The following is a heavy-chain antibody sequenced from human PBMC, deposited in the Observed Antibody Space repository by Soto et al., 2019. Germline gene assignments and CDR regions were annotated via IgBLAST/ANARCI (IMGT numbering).Heavy chain of an antibody. V-gene: IGHV4-39*01. CDR2: IYYSGST. CDR1: GGSITSSYY. Sequence: QLQLQESGPGLVKPSETLSLTCTVSGGSITSSYYWGWIRQPPVKGLEWIGSIYYSGSTYYNPSLKSRVTISVDTSKNQFSLKLSSVTAADTAVYYCATIPATTILTDYWGQGTLVTVSS. CDR3: ATIPATTILTDY. J-gene: IGHJ4*02. D-gene: IGHD2-2*02.